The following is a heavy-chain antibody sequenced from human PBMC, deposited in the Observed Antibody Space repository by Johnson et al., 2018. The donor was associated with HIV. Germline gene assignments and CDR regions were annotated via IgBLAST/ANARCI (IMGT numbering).Heavy chain of an antibody. Sequence: VQLVESGGGLVQPGRSLRLSCAASGFTFDDYAMHWVRQAPGKGLEWVSGISWNSGSIGYADSVKGRFTISRDNAKNSLYLQMNSLSAEDTALYYCAKGWIVGATKGEVDAFDIWGQGTMVTVSS. V-gene: IGHV3-9*01. CDR1: GFTFDDYA. CDR2: ISWNSGSI. J-gene: IGHJ3*02. CDR3: AKGWIVGATKGEVDAFDI. D-gene: IGHD1-26*01.